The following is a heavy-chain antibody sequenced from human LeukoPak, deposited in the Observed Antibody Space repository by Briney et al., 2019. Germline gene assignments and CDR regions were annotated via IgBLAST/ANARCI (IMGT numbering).Heavy chain of an antibody. D-gene: IGHD6-13*01. CDR3: ARGVAAALVTSWFDP. V-gene: IGHV1-69*13. CDR1: GGTFSSYA. Sequence: ASVKVSCKASGGTFSSYAISWVRQAPGQGLEWMGGIIPIFGTANYAQKFQGRVTITADESTSTAYMELSSLRSEDTAVYYCARGVAAALVTSWFDPWGQGTLVTVSS. J-gene: IGHJ5*02. CDR2: IIPIFGTA.